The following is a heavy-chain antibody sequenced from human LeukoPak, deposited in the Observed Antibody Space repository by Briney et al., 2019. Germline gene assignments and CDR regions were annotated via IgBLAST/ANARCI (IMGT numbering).Heavy chain of an antibody. CDR2: ISYDGSNK. Sequence: GRSLRLSCAASGFTLSCYGMHWVRQAPGKGLDWVAVISYDGSNKYYADSVKGRFTISRDNSKNTLYLQMNSLRAEETAEYYCAKDGDSSGWYYFDYWGQGTLGTVSS. J-gene: IGHJ4*02. CDR1: GFTLSCYG. CDR3: AKDGDSSGWYYFDY. D-gene: IGHD6-19*01. V-gene: IGHV3-30*18.